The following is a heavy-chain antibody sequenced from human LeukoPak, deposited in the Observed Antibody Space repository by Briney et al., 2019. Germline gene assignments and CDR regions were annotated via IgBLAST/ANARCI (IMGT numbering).Heavy chain of an antibody. CDR2: IYYSGST. Sequence: PSETLSLTCTVSGGSISSSSYYWGWIRQPPGKGLEWIGSIYYSGSTYYNPSLKSRVTISVDTPKNQFSLKLSSVTAADTAVYYCARHDSRRGYSYGYFDYWGQGTLVTASS. V-gene: IGHV4-39*01. CDR3: ARHDSRRGYSYGYFDY. J-gene: IGHJ4*02. CDR1: GGSISSSSYY. D-gene: IGHD5-18*01.